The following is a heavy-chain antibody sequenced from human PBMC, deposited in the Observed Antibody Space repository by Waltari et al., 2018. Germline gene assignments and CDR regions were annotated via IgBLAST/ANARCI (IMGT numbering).Heavy chain of an antibody. CDR1: TYDFPRYW. CDR2: MYPGDST. Sequence: EVQLVQSGGEVKKPGESLKISCEGSTYDFPRYWIGWVRQRPGKGLEWMGIMYPGDSTVTISADKSIYTTYVQWSSLRASDTAIYYCVRERLHSYGWGPFEIWGQGTMVTVSS. V-gene: IGHV5-51*01. CDR3: VRERLHSYGWGPFEI. J-gene: IGHJ3*02. D-gene: IGHD5-18*01.